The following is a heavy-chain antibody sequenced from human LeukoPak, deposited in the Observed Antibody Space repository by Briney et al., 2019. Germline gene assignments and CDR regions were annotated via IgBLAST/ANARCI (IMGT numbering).Heavy chain of an antibody. CDR1: GYTFTSYY. CDR3: ARDDYVWGSPDY. CDR2: INPSGGST. V-gene: IGHV1-46*01. Sequence: ASVKVSCKASGYTFTSYYMHWVRQAPGQGLEWMGIINPSGGSTSYAQKFQSRVTMTRDTSTSTVYMELSSLRSEDTAVYYCARDDYVWGSPDYWGQGTLVTVSS. J-gene: IGHJ4*02. D-gene: IGHD3-16*01.